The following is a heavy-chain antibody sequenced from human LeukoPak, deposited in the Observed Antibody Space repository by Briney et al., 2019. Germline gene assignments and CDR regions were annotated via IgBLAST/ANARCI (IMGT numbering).Heavy chain of an antibody. J-gene: IGHJ4*02. CDR3: AREHTPYGSGCTAAY. CDR2: VSPSSTTI. D-gene: IGHD6-19*01. V-gene: IGHV3-48*01. Sequence: GGSLRLSCAASGFTFSSYGLNWVRQTPGEGLEWVSYVSPSSTTIYYADSVKGRFTISRDNAKNSLYLQMNSLRAEDTAVYYCAREHTPYGSGCTAAYWGQGTLVTVSS. CDR1: GFTFSSYG.